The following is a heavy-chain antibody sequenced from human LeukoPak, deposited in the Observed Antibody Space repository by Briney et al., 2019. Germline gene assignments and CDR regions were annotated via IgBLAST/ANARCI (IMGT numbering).Heavy chain of an antibody. CDR3: ATVAEDQVLAFDF. D-gene: IGHD4/OR15-4a*01. V-gene: IGHV4-59*08. J-gene: IGHJ4*02. CDR1: GGSISSYS. Sequence: SETLSLTCTVSGGSISSYSWSWIRQPPGKGLEWVGSINYSGTTNYIPPLKSRVTISVDTSKSQFSLKMTSVTAADTAVYYCATVAEDQVLAFDFWGQGTLVTVSS. CDR2: INYSGTT.